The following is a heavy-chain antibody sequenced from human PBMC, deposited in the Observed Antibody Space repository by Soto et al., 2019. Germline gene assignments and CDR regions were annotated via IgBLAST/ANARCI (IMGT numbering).Heavy chain of an antibody. CDR3: AGGREIDRFEY. Sequence: GPVAASETLSLTCNVSGTSISRDHWSWIRQPPGRGLEWIGLIHYGGSVNRRPSFRSRATLSEDQSKNQFSLQLDSVTTAYTAVYCCAGGREIDRFEYLGQGVVVTDS. D-gene: IGHD1-26*01. CDR1: GTSISRDH. V-gene: IGHV4-59*03. J-gene: IGHJ4*02. CDR2: IHYGGSV.